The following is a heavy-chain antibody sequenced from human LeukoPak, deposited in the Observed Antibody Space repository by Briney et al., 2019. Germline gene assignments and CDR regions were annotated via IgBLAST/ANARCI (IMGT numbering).Heavy chain of an antibody. V-gene: IGHV4-30-4*01. CDR2: IYYSGST. CDR3: ARDCSGGSCYSHHRFDY. D-gene: IGHD2-15*01. CDR1: GGSISSGDYY. J-gene: IGHJ4*02. Sequence: PSQTLSLTCTVSGGSISSGDYYWSWIRQPPGKGLEWIVYIYYSGSTYYNPSLKSRVTISVDTSKNQFSLKLSSVTAADTAVYYCARDCSGGSCYSHHRFDYWGQGTLVTVSS.